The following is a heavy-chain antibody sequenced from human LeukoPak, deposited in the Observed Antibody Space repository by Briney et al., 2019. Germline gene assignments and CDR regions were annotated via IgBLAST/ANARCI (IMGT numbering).Heavy chain of an antibody. V-gene: IGHV4-61*08. D-gene: IGHD6-13*01. CDR2: IYYIGST. J-gene: IGHJ4*02. CDR3: ARHATAAGPSDY. CDR1: GGSITRGGDY. Sequence: SETLSLTCTVSGGSITRGGDYWSWIRQPPGKGLEWIGYIYYIGSTNYNPSLKSRVTISVDTSKNQFSLKLTSVTAADTAVYYCARHATAAGPSDYWGQGTLVTVSS.